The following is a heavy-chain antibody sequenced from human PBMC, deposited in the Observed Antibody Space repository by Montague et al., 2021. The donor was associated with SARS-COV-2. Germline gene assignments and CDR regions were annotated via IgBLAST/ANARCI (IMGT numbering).Heavy chain of an antibody. CDR2: INHSGST. CDR3: ARGRRILLWFGELLSGGDYYGMDV. V-gene: IGHV4-34*01. D-gene: IGHD3-10*01. Sequence: SEILSLTCAVYGGSFSGYYWSWIRQPPGKGLEWIGEINHSGSTNYNPSLKSRVTISVDTSKNQFSLKLSSVTAADTAVYYCARGRRILLWFGELLSGGDYYGMDVGGQGTTVTVSS. J-gene: IGHJ6*02. CDR1: GGSFSGYY.